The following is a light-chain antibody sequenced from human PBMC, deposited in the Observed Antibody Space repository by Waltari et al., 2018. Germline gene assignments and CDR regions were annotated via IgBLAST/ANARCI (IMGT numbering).Light chain of an antibody. CDR3: QQYYSNFFT. Sequence: DIVLTQSPDSLAVSLGERATINCKSSQSVSYSSNNRDYLAWYQQKPGQPPKLLIYWASTLESGVPDRFSGSGSGTDFTLTISSLQAEEVAVYYCQQYYSNFFTFGPGTKVDIK. CDR2: WAS. V-gene: IGKV4-1*01. J-gene: IGKJ3*01. CDR1: QSVSYSSNNRDY.